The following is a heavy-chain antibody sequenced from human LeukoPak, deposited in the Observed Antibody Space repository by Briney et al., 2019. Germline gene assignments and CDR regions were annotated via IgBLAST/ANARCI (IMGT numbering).Heavy chain of an antibody. CDR3: ARELIVGTTGGYYYYYIDV. J-gene: IGHJ6*03. CDR2: ISHSGSY. CDR1: GGSISSHY. Sequence: SETLSLTCTVSGGSISSHYWSWIRQPPGKGLEWIGFISHSGSYNYNPSLESRVTISVGASKKQVYLELRSVTVADTAVYYCARELIVGTTGGYYYYYIDVWGKGTTVLVSS. V-gene: IGHV4-59*11. D-gene: IGHD1-26*01.